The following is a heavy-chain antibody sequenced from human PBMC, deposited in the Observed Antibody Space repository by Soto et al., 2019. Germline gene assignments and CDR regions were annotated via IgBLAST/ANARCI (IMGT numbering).Heavy chain of an antibody. V-gene: IGHV1-69*12. J-gene: IGHJ6*02. CDR1: GGTFRTSA. CDR3: ARDKDRLQLGGNYYYILDV. CDR2: IMPVFRRP. Sequence: QVQLVQSGAEVKKPGSSVKVSCKASGGTFRTSAISWVRQAPGQGLEWVGGIMPVFRRPKYAQNFQGRVTITAEDSKSTAYMELSSLKSDDTAVYYCARDKDRLQLGGNYYYILDVWGQGTAVTVSS. D-gene: IGHD1-1*01.